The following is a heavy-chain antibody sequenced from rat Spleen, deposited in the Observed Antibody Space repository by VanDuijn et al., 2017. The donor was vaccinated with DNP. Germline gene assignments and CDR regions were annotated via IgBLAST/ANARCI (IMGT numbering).Heavy chain of an antibody. CDR1: GFSLSTSGMV. D-gene: IGHD1-11*01. Sequence: QVTLRESGPGMLQPSKTLSLTCSFSGFSLSTSGMVVSWIRQPSGKSPGWLAAVGWDGNEYYNPSLKSRLTVSRDTSNTQVFLRIISVDTADGAIYYCARRRYGGYSRFDYWGQGVMVTVSS. V-gene: IGHV8-22*01. J-gene: IGHJ2*01. CDR2: VGWDGNE. CDR3: ARRRYGGYSRFDY.